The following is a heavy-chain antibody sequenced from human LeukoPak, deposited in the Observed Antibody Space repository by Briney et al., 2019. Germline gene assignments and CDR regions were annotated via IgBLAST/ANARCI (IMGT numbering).Heavy chain of an antibody. J-gene: IGHJ4*02. V-gene: IGHV3-48*03. CDR2: IGSSGSTI. Sequence: GGSLRLSCAASGFTFSSYEMNWVRQAPGKGLEWVSYIGSSGSTIYYADSVKGRFTISRDNAKNSLYLQMNSLRAEDTAVYYCARESIVGATWGTDYWGQGTLVTVSS. CDR1: GFTFSSYE. D-gene: IGHD1-26*01. CDR3: ARESIVGATWGTDY.